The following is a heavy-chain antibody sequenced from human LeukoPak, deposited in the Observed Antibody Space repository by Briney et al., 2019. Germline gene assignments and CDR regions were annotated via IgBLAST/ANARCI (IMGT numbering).Heavy chain of an antibody. CDR1: GFTFSSYA. CDR2: ISYDGSNK. J-gene: IGHJ4*02. Sequence: GGSLRLSCAASGFTFSSYAMHWVRQAPGKGLEWVAVISYDGSNKYYADSVKGRSTISRDNSKNTLYLQMNSLRAEDTAVYYCARERGIAARHGFDYWGQGTLVTVSS. V-gene: IGHV3-30-3*01. CDR3: ARERGIAARHGFDY. D-gene: IGHD6-6*01.